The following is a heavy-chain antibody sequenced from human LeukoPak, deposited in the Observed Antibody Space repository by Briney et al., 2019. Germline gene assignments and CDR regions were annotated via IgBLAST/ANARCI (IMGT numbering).Heavy chain of an antibody. D-gene: IGHD3-9*01. J-gene: IGHJ2*01. CDR2: IYYSGST. CDR1: GGSISSYY. Sequence: PSETLSLTCTVSGGSISSYYWSWIRQPPGKGLEWIGYIYYSGSTNYNPSRKSRVTISVDTSKNQFSLKLSSVTAADTAVYYCARVDWNWYFDLWGRGTLVTVSS. V-gene: IGHV4-59*01. CDR3: ARVDWNWYFDL.